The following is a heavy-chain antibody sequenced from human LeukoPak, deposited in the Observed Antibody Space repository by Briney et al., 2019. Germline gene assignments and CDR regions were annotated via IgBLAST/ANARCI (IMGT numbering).Heavy chain of an antibody. CDR3: ATYSSSWYYYYYMDV. V-gene: IGHV1-69*13. CDR2: IIPIFGTA. D-gene: IGHD6-13*01. CDR1: GGTFSSYA. J-gene: IGHJ6*03. Sequence: ASVKVSCKASGGTFSSYAISWVRQAPGQGLEWMGGIIPIFGTANYAQKFQGRVTITADESTSTAYMELSSLRSEDTAVYYCATYSSSWYYYYYMDVWGKGTTVTVSS.